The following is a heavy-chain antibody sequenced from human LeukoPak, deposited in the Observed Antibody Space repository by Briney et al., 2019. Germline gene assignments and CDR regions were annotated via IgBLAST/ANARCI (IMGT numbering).Heavy chain of an antibody. J-gene: IGHJ4*02. CDR1: GYTLTELS. V-gene: IGHV1-24*01. CDR2: FNPEDGET. D-gene: IGHD6-19*01. CDR3: ATGVLEVIAVAGTLRD. Sequence: ASVKVSCKVCGYTLTELSMHWVRQAPGKGLEGMGGFNPEDGETIYAQKFQGRVTMTEDTSTDTAYMELSSLRSEHTAVYYCATGVLEVIAVAGTLRDWGQGTLVTVSS.